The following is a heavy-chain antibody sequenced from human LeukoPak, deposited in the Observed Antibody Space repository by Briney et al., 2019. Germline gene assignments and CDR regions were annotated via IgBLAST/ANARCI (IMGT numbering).Heavy chain of an antibody. J-gene: IGHJ3*01. Sequence: SETLPLTCTVSGGSISSDYWNWIRQSPGKGLEWIGYIYYSGATQYNPSLKSRVTMSVDTSKNQFSLKLSSVTAADTAVYYCAREGFSNRFGEFVAWGQGIMVTVSS. V-gene: IGHV4-59*12. CDR3: AREGFSNRFGEFVA. CDR1: GGSISSDY. CDR2: IYYSGAT. D-gene: IGHD3-10*01.